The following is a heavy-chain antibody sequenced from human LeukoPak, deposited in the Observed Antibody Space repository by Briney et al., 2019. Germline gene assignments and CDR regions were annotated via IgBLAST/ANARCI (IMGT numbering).Heavy chain of an antibody. J-gene: IGHJ4*02. CDR1: GYTFTGYY. V-gene: IGHV1-2*04. CDR2: INPNSGGT. Sequence: ASVKVSCKASGYTFTGYYMHWVRQAPGQGLEWMGWINPNSGGTSYAQKFQGWVTMTRDTSISTAYMELSRLTSDDTAVYYCARARGYSGYDPVDYWGQGTLVTVSS. CDR3: ARARGYSGYDPVDY. D-gene: IGHD5-12*01.